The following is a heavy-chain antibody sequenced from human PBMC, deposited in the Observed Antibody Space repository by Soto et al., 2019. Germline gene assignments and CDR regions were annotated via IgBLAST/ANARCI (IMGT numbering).Heavy chain of an antibody. CDR3: ARGQRSDYYYYYYMDV. CDR1: GGSISRYY. D-gene: IGHD1-1*01. Sequence: QVQLQESGPGLVKPSETLSLTCTVSGGSISRYYWSWIRQPPGKGLEWIGYIYYSGSTNYNPSLNSRVTISGDTSKNQFSLKLSSVTAAYTAGYYCARGQRSDYYYYYYMDVWGKGTTVTVSS. CDR2: IYYSGST. V-gene: IGHV4-59*01. J-gene: IGHJ6*03.